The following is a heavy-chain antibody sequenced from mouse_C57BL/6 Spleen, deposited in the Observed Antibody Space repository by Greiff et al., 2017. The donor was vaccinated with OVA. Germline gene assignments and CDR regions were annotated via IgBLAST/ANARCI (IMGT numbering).Heavy chain of an antibody. V-gene: IGHV1-82*01. CDR3: ARGEGYPFY. D-gene: IGHD2-2*01. J-gene: IGHJ3*01. CDR2: IYPGDGDT. Sequence: VQLQQSGPELVKPGASVKISCKASGYAFSSSWMNWVKQRPGKGLEWIGRIYPGDGDTNYNGKFKGKATLTADKSSSTAYMQLSSLTSEDSAVYFCARGEGYPFYWGQGTLVTVSA. CDR1: GYAFSSSW.